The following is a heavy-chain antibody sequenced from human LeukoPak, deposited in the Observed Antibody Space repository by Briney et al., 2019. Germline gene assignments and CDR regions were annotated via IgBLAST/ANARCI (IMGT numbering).Heavy chain of an antibody. Sequence: GGSLRLSCAASGFTFSGYWMNWVRQPPGKGLEWVANINQDGSEKYYVDSVKGRFTISRDNSKNTVFLQMNSLRAEDTATYYCARDREVVTARAQMDVWGKGTTVTVSS. D-gene: IGHD2-21*02. V-gene: IGHV3-7*03. J-gene: IGHJ6*04. CDR1: GFTFSGYW. CDR2: INQDGSEK. CDR3: ARDREVVTARAQMDV.